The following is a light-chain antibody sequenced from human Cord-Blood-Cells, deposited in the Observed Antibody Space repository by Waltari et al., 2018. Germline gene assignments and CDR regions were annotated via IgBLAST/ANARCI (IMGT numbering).Light chain of an antibody. CDR3: QQYNNWPFT. V-gene: IGKV3-15*01. Sequence: EIVMTQSPATLSVSPGERATLACRASQSVSSNLAWYQQKPGQAPRLRIYGASTRATGIPARFSGSGSGTEFTLTISSLQSEDFAVDYCQQYNNWPFTFGPGTKVDIK. CDR1: QSVSSN. CDR2: GAS. J-gene: IGKJ3*01.